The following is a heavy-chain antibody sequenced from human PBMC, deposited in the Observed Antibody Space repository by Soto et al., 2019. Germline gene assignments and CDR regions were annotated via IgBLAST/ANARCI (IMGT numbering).Heavy chain of an antibody. Sequence: EVQLVESGEGLVQPGGSLRLSCAASGFPFSSYAMHWVRQAPGKGLEYVSAIRSNGGSTYYADSVKGRFTISRDNSKKPLYLQMGSLRAEDMAVYYCARASSGLYLGGFDYWGQGTLVTVSS. V-gene: IGHV3-64*02. CDR2: IRSNGGST. CDR1: GFPFSSYA. D-gene: IGHD6-19*01. J-gene: IGHJ4*02. CDR3: ARASSGLYLGGFDY.